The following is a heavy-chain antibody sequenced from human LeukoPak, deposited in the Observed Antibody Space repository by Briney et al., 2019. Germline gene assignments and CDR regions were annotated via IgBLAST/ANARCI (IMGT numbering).Heavy chain of an antibody. V-gene: IGHV1-2*02. J-gene: IGHJ6*03. CDR1: GYTFTGYY. CDR2: INPNSGGT. D-gene: IGHD2-8*01. CDR3: ARGPKYANWCGPTIDEYYMDV. Sequence: ASVKVSCKASGYTFTGYYMHWVRQAPGQGLEWMGWINPNSGGTNYAQKFQGRVTMTRDTSVSTAYMELSRLRSDNTAVYYCARGPKYANWCGPTIDEYYMDVWGKGTTVTVSS.